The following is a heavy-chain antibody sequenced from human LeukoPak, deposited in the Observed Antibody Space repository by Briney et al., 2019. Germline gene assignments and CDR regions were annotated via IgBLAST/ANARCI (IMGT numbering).Heavy chain of an antibody. CDR2: IIPIFGTA. V-gene: IGHV1-69*05. D-gene: IGHD3-22*01. CDR1: GGTFSSYA. J-gene: IGHJ3*02. Sequence: SVKVSCKASGGTFSSYAISWVRQAPGQGLEWMGGIIPIFGTANYAQKFQGRVTMTKDTSTDSAYMELSSLRSEDTAVYYCATPGEYHYDSSGYYSAFDIWGQGTMVTVSS. CDR3: ATPGEYHYDSSGYYSAFDI.